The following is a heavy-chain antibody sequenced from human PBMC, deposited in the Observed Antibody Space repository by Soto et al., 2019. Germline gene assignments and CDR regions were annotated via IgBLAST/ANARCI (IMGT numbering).Heavy chain of an antibody. Sequence: QVQLQESGPGLVKPSETLSLTCAVSGGSVSSGSYYWSWIRQPPVKGLEWIGYIYYSGSTNYNPALKCRVTISVDTSKNQFSLKLSSVTAADTAVYYCARGGFSSSGFYFDYWGQGTLVSVSS. CDR3: ARGGFSSSGFYFDY. D-gene: IGHD3-22*01. CDR2: IYYSGST. J-gene: IGHJ4*02. CDR1: GGSVSSGSYY. V-gene: IGHV4-61*01.